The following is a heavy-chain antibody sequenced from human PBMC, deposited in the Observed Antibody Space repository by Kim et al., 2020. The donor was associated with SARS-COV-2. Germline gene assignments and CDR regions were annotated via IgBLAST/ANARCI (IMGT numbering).Heavy chain of an antibody. J-gene: IGHJ5*02. V-gene: IGHV1-3*01. D-gene: IGHD3-3*01. Sequence: KFSQKFQGRVTITRNTSASTAYMELSSLRSEDTAVYYCARGAMEGFWFDPWGQGTLVTVSS. CDR3: ARGAMEGFWFDP.